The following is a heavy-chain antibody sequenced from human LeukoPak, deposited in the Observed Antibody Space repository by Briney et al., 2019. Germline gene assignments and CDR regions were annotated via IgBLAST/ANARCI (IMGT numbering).Heavy chain of an antibody. Sequence: SETLSLTCTVSGGSISSSSYYWGWIRQPPGKGLKWIGSIYYSGSTYYNPSLKSRVTISVDTSKNQFSLRLRSVTAADTAVYFCARGRVSSSTWYSTYYYYFYMDVWGKGTTVTVSS. CDR1: GGSISSSSYY. D-gene: IGHD1-1*01. CDR2: IYYSGST. J-gene: IGHJ6*03. V-gene: IGHV4-39*07. CDR3: ARGRVSSSTWYSTYYYYFYMDV.